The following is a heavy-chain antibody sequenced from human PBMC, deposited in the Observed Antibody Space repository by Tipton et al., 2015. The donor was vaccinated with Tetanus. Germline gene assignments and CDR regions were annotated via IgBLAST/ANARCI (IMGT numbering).Heavy chain of an antibody. CDR3: ARLVLRYFDWSRHFDY. CDR1: GFTFSSYW. D-gene: IGHD3-9*01. CDR2: IKQDGSEK. V-gene: IGHV3-7*01. J-gene: IGHJ4*02. Sequence: SLRLSCAASGFTFSSYWMSWVRQAPGKGLEWVANIKQDGSEKYYVDSVKGRFTISRDNSKNTLYLQMNSLRAEDTAVYYCARLVLRYFDWSRHFDYWGQGTLVTVSS.